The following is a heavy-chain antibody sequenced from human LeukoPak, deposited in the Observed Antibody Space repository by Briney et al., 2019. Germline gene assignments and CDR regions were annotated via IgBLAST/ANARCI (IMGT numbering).Heavy chain of an antibody. CDR1: GYSISSGYY. J-gene: IGHJ4*02. D-gene: IGHD3-22*01. CDR2: IYQSGST. V-gene: IGHV4-38-2*01. CDR3: ARVSDSSGYHPGD. Sequence: SETLSLTCAVSGYSISSGYYWGWIRQPPGKGLEWIGSIYQSGSTYYNPSLKSRVTISVDTSKNQFSLKLSSVTAADTAVYYCARVSDSSGYHPGDWGQGTLVTVSS.